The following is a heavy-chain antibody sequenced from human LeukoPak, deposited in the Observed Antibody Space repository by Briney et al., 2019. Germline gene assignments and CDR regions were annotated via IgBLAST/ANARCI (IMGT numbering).Heavy chain of an antibody. J-gene: IGHJ4*02. V-gene: IGHV4-38-2*02. CDR1: GYSISLGYY. CDR2: FYHTGST. CDR3: ARDMGWNGLVDS. Sequence: SETLSLTCTVSGYSISLGYYWGWIRQPPGKGLEWIGSFYHTGSTYYNPSLKSRVTVSGDTSKNQFSLKLSSVTAADTAVYFCARDMGWNGLVDSWGQGTLVTVSS. D-gene: IGHD1-1*01.